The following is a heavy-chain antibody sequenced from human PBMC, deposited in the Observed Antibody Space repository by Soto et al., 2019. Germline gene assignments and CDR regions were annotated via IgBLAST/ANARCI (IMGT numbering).Heavy chain of an antibody. Sequence: SETLSLTCTVSGGSISSSSYYWGWIRQPPGKGLEWIGSIYYSGSTYYNPSLKSRVTISVDTSKNRFSLKLSSVTAADTAVYYCARLKMVRGANWFDPWGQGTLVTVSS. CDR2: IYYSGST. CDR1: GGSISSSSYY. V-gene: IGHV4-39*01. J-gene: IGHJ5*02. CDR3: ARLKMVRGANWFDP. D-gene: IGHD3-10*01.